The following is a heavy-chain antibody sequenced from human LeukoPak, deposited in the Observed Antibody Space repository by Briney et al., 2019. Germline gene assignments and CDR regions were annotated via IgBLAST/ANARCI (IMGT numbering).Heavy chain of an antibody. J-gene: IGHJ4*02. CDR2: ISGGGRST. CDR3: ARDTRVDIVATIGGGFDY. Sequence: GRSLRLSCAASGLTFSRYALSWVRQAPGRGLEWVSAISGGGRSTYYADSVKGRFTISRDNAKNSLYLQMNSLRAEDTAVYYCARDTRVDIVATIGGGFDYWGQGTLVTVSS. D-gene: IGHD5-12*01. V-gene: IGHV3-23*01. CDR1: GLTFSRYA.